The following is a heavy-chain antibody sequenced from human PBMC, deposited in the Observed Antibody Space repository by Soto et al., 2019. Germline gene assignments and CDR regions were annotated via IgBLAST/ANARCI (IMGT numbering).Heavy chain of an antibody. CDR1: GFTFSSYS. CDR2: ISSSSSYI. V-gene: IGHV3-21*01. CDR3: ARDLNEVVPAAADY. J-gene: IGHJ4*02. D-gene: IGHD2-2*01. Sequence: PGGSLRLSCAASGFTFSSYSMNWVRQAPGKGLEWVSSISSSSSYIYYADSVKGRFTISRDNAKNSLYLQMNSLRAEDTAVYYCARDLNEVVPAAADYWGQGTLVTVSS.